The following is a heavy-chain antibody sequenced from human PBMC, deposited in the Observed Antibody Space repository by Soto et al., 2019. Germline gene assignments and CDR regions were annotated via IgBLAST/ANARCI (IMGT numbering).Heavy chain of an antibody. CDR3: ARDRNGLGGIDF. D-gene: IGHD1-1*01. Sequence: PSETLYLTCVVSGGPISSGGYSWTWIRQPPGRGLEWIGYISQSGSADYNPSLKRRVTISVDTSKNQFSLRLSSVTAADTAVYYCARDRNGLGGIDFWGQGILVTVSS. CDR2: ISQSGSA. J-gene: IGHJ4*02. CDR1: GGPISSGGYS. V-gene: IGHV4-30-2*01.